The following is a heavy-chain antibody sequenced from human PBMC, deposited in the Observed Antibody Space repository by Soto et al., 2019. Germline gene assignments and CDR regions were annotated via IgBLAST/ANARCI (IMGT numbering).Heavy chain of an antibody. V-gene: IGHV4-34*01. D-gene: IGHD6-19*01. CDR3: ARCIAVAGTYYYGMDV. CDR1: GGSFSGYY. J-gene: IGHJ6*02. CDR2: INHSGST. Sequence: SETLSLTCAVYGGSFSGYYWSWIRQPPGKGLEWIGEINHSGSTNYNPSLKSRVTISVDTSKNQFSLKLSSVTAADTAVYYCARCIAVAGTYYYGMDVWGQGTTVTVSS.